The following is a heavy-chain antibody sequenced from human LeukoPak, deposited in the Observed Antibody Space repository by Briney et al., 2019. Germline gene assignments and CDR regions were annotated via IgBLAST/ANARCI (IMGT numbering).Heavy chain of an antibody. J-gene: IGHJ4*02. CDR3: ARVSGSGSYYNEFDY. V-gene: IGHV5-51*01. CDR1: GYSFTNYW. Sequence: GESLKISCKGSGYSFTNYWIGWVRQMPGKGLEWMGIILPGDSDTRYSPSFQGQVTISADKSISTAYLQWSSLKASVSAMYYCARVSGSGSYYNEFDYWGQGTLVTVSS. CDR2: ILPGDSDT. D-gene: IGHD3-10*01.